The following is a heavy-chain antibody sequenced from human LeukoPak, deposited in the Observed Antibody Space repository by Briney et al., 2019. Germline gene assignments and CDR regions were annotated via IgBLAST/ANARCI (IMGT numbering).Heavy chain of an antibody. CDR1: GYTFTSYD. V-gene: IGHV1-8*03. D-gene: IGHD4-17*01. CDR3: ARGRFAPARLLRSNWFDP. CDR2: MNPNSGNT. Sequence: ASVKVSCKASGYTFTSYDINWVRQATGQGLEWMGWMNPNSGNTGYAQKFQGRVTITRNTSISTAYMELSSLRSEDTAVYYCARGRFAPARLLRSNWFDPWGQGTLVTVSS. J-gene: IGHJ5*02.